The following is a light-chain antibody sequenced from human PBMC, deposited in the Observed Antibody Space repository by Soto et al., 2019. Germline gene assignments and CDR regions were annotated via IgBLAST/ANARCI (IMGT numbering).Light chain of an antibody. CDR1: QIIGTW. Sequence: DIQLTQSPSTLSASVGDRITITCRASQIIGTWLAWYQHRPGEGPKLLIHDASSLESGVPSRFSGSGSGTDFTLTISNLQPEDFATYYCQQVHSFPLTFGGGTKVDI. J-gene: IGKJ4*01. CDR2: DAS. V-gene: IGKV1-5*01. CDR3: QQVHSFPLT.